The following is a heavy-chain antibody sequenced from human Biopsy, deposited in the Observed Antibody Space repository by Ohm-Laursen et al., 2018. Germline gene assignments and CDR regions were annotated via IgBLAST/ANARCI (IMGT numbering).Heavy chain of an antibody. CDR1: GDSVTTYY. D-gene: IGHD4-11*01. V-gene: IGHV4-59*02. CDR2: IYYSVKT. Sequence: SVTLSLTCTVSGDSVTTYYWSWIRQPPGKGLAWIGHIYYSVKTNYNPSLQSRVSISVDTSRNQISLTLSSVTAADTAVYYCARDSGILNYGNFKYYHYYGMDVWGQGTKVTVSS. J-gene: IGHJ6*02. CDR3: ARDSGILNYGNFKYYHYYGMDV.